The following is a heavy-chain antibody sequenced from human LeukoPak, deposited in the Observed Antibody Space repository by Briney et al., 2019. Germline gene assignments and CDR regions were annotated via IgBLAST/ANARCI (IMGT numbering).Heavy chain of an antibody. CDR2: IYHSGST. CDR1: GYSISSGYY. Sequence: SETLSLTCTVSGYSISSGYYWGWIRQPPGKGLEWIGSIYHSGSTYYNPSLKSRVTISVDTSKNQFSLKLSSVTAADTAVYYCARDVVGYGGYCSSTSCLNWFDPWGQGTLVTVSS. D-gene: IGHD2-2*03. V-gene: IGHV4-38-2*02. CDR3: ARDVVGYGGYCSSTSCLNWFDP. J-gene: IGHJ5*02.